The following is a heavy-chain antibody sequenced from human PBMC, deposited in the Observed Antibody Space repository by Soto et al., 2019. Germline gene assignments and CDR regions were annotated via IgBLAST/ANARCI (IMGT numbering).Heavy chain of an antibody. J-gene: IGHJ4*01. D-gene: IGHD3-16*02. V-gene: IGHV4-34*01. CDR2: INHSGST. CDR1: GGSFSGYY. Sequence: SETLSLTCAVYGGSFSGYYWSWIRQPPGKGLEWIGEINHSGSTNYNPSLKSRVTISVDTSKNQFSLKLSSVTAADTAVYYCARGKLSDYVWGSYRYHFDYWGHGTVVTVSS. CDR3: ARGKLSDYVWGSYRYHFDY.